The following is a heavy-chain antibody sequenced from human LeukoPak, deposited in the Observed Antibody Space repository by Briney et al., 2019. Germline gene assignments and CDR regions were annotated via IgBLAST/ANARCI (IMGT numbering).Heavy chain of an antibody. CDR1: GGSVSSGIYY. Sequence: SETLSLTCTVSGGSVSSGIYYWSWIRQPPGKGLEWIGYIYYSGSTNYNPSLKSRVTISVDTSKNQFSLKLSSVTAADTAVYYCARAGGSGWHAFDIWGQGTMVIVSS. CDR2: IYYSGST. CDR3: ARAGGSGWHAFDI. D-gene: IGHD6-19*01. J-gene: IGHJ3*02. V-gene: IGHV4-61*01.